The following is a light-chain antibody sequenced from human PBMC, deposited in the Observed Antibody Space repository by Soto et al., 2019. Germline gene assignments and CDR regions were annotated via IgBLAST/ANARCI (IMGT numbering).Light chain of an antibody. CDR1: QSLLHSNGYNY. CDR3: MQALPTPRT. V-gene: IGKV2-28*01. J-gene: IGKJ1*01. Sequence: SVMTQSPLSLPVTPGEPASISCSSSQSLLHSNGYNYLDLYPQKPGQSPQLLIYLGSTRAAGVPDRMSGGGSGTDYTLTISRVEAEDGGVYYFMQALPTPRTFGQGNTGEIK. CDR2: LGS.